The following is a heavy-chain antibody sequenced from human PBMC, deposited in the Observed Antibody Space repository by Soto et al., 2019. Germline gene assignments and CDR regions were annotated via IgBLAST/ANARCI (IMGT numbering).Heavy chain of an antibody. J-gene: IGHJ5*02. CDR2: IYDSGDIKYT. V-gene: IGHV4-4*02. D-gene: IGHD6-19*01. CDR3: AKGGDISGRGGVVSWFDP. Sequence: QVQLQESGPGLVKPSGTLSLTCAVSGGSITSSNWWSWVRQAPGKGLEWIAKIYDSGDIKYTNYNPSLQSRVTISLDKSNNHFSLNVTSVTAADTAIYYCAKGGDISGRGGVVSWFDPWGQGTLVTVSS. CDR1: GGSITSSNW.